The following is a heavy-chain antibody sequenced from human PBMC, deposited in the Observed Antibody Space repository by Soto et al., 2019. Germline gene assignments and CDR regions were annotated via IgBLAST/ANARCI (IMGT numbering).Heavy chain of an antibody. CDR2: IYYSGST. V-gene: IGHV4-30-4*08. Sequence: SETLSLTCTVSGGSISSGGYYWSWIRQHPGKGLEWIGYIYYSGSTYYNPSLKSRVTMSVDTSKNQLSLTLSSVTAADTAVYYCARGLTTEKVDSWGQGTLVTVSS. CDR1: GGSISSGGYY. CDR3: ARGLTTEKVDS. J-gene: IGHJ4*02.